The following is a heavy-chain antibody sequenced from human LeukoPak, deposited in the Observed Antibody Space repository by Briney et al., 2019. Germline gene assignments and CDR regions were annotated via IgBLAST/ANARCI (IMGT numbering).Heavy chain of an antibody. Sequence: GGSLRLSCAASGFTFSSYSMSWVRQAPGKGLEWVSSISSSSSYIYYADSVKGRFTISRDNAKNSLYLQMNSLRAEDTAVYYCARDYGSGSSQYYFDYWGQGTLVTVSS. CDR1: GFTFSSYS. V-gene: IGHV3-21*01. CDR2: ISSSSSYI. CDR3: ARDYGSGSSQYYFDY. J-gene: IGHJ4*02. D-gene: IGHD3-10*01.